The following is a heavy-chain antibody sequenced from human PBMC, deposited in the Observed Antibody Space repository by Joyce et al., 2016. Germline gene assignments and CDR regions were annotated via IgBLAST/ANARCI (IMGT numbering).Heavy chain of an antibody. D-gene: IGHD5-24*01. CDR1: GGSVRSGGYY. CDR3: ARALGRGYYFDY. V-gene: IGHV4-31*03. J-gene: IGHJ4*02. Sequence: QVQLQESGPGLVKPSQTLSLTCTVSGGSVRSGGYYWSWIRQHPGRGLDWIGYIYHSGSADYAPSLESRVTMSVDTSRNQFSLNLTSVSVADTAVYYCARALGRGYYFDYWGQGTLITVSS. CDR2: IYHSGSA.